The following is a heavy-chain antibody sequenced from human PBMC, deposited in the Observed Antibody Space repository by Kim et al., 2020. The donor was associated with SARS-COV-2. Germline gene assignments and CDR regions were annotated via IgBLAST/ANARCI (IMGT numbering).Heavy chain of an antibody. V-gene: IGHV3-15*01. Sequence: GGSLRLSCAASGFTFSNAWMSWVRQAPGKGLEWVGRIKSKTDGGTTDYAAPVKGRFTISRDDSKNTLYLQMNSLKTEDTAVYYCTGGYFDWLLPDPWGQGTLVTVSS. CDR1: GFTFSNAW. D-gene: IGHD3-9*01. CDR2: IKSKTDGGTT. CDR3: TGGYFDWLLPDP. J-gene: IGHJ5*02.